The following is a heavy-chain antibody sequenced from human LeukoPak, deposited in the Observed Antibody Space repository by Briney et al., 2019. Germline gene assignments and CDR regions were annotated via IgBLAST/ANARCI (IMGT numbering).Heavy chain of an antibody. Sequence: PSETLSLTCTVSGGSISSYYWSWIRQPPGKGLEWIGYIYYSGSTNYNPSLKSRVTISVDTSKNQFSLKLSSVTAADTAVYYCASWGGDGYKLSAHFDYWGQGTLVTVSS. J-gene: IGHJ4*02. CDR2: IYYSGST. CDR1: GGSISSYY. CDR3: ASWGGDGYKLSAHFDY. D-gene: IGHD5-24*01. V-gene: IGHV4-59*01.